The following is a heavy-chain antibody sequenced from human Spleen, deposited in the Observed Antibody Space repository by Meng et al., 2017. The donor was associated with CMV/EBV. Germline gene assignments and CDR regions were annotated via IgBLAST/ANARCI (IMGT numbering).Heavy chain of an antibody. Sequence: ASVKVSCKASGYTFTGNYIHWVRQAPGQGLEWMGWINPDSGGTNYAQKFQGRVTMTRDTSISTSYMELSRLRSDDTAVYYCATDPGSDGSYSSYVELWGRGTLVTVSS. J-gene: IGHJ2*01. D-gene: IGHD1-26*01. CDR1: GYTFTGNY. V-gene: IGHV1-2*02. CDR2: INPDSGGT. CDR3: ATDPGSDGSYSSYVEL.